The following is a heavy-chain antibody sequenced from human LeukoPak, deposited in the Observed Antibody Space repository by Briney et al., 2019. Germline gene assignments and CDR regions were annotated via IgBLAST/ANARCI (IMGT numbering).Heavy chain of an antibody. CDR2: IYSGGST. Sequence: GSLRLSCAASGFTVSSNYMSWVRQAPGKGLEWVSVIYSGGSTYYADSVRGRFTISRDNSKNTLYLQMNSLRAEDTALYYCARATFGYSYGLYFDYWGQGTLVTVSS. CDR3: ARATFGYSYGLYFDY. V-gene: IGHV3-53*01. J-gene: IGHJ4*02. CDR1: GFTVSSNY. D-gene: IGHD5-18*01.